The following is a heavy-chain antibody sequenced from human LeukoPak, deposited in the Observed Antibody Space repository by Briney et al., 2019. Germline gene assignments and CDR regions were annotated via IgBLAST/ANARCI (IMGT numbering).Heavy chain of an antibody. D-gene: IGHD6-13*01. V-gene: IGHV3-11*04. CDR3: AIDLFAAAAGEYFQH. J-gene: IGHJ1*01. CDR2: ISNSGSTI. CDR1: GFIFRVYH. Sequence: PGGPVRLSCAASGFIFRVYHMRCLPQATGKGLVGVSYISNSGSTIQHADPVTGRFTISRDNAKNSLSLQMNTLSAGDSAVFYCAIDLFAAAAGEYFQHWGEGALGTVSS.